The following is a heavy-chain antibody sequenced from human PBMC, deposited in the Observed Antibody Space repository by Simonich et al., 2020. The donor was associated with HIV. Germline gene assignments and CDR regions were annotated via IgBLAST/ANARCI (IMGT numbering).Heavy chain of an antibody. CDR2: IYSGGST. Sequence: EVQLVESGGGLIQPGGSLRLSCAASGFTVSSNYMSWVRQAPGKGLEWVSVIYSGGSTYYADSVKGRFTISRDNSKNTLYLQINSRRAEDTAVYYCARVGPSGSYLMSAFDIWGQGTMVTVSS. CDR1: GFTVSSNY. J-gene: IGHJ3*02. D-gene: IGHD1-26*01. CDR3: ARVGPSGSYLMSAFDI. V-gene: IGHV3-53*01.